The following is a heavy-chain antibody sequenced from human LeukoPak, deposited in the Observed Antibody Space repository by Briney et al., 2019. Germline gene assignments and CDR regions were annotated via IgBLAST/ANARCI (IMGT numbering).Heavy chain of an antibody. Sequence: SQTLSLTCTVSGGSISSGSYYWSWIRQPAGKGLEWIGLIYNSGSTNYNPSLQSRVTISVDTSKNQFSLKLTSVTAADTAVYFCARGNSGVVIDDAFDIWGRGTMVIVSS. CDR2: IYNSGST. V-gene: IGHV4-61*02. D-gene: IGHD3-3*01. CDR3: ARGNSGVVIDDAFDI. CDR1: GGSISSGSYY. J-gene: IGHJ3*02.